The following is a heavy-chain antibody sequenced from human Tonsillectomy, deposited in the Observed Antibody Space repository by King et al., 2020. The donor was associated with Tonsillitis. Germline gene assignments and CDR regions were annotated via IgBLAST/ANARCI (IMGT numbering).Heavy chain of an antibody. CDR2: INTNTGNP. V-gene: IGHV7-4-1*02. CDR3: AKDERPTYYYDSSGSTPFDY. CDR1: GYTFTSYA. Sequence: QLVQSGSELKKPGASVKVSCKASGYTFTSYAMNWVRQAPGQGLEWMGWINTNTGNPTYAQGFTGRFVFSLDTSVRTAYLQISSLKAEDTAVYYCAKDERPTYYYDSSGSTPFDYWGQGTLVTVSS. D-gene: IGHD3-22*01. J-gene: IGHJ4*02.